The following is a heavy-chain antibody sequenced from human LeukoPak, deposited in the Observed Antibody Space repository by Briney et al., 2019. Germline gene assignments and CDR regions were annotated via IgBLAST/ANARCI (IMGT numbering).Heavy chain of an antibody. V-gene: IGHV4-38-2*02. J-gene: IGHJ4*02. Sequence: ETLSLTCAVSGYSISSGYYWGWIRQPPGKGLEWIGSIYHSGSTYYNPSLKSRVTISVGTSKNQFSLKLSSVTAADTAVYYCARDLHIAVAGTLFDYWGQGTLVTVSS. CDR2: IYHSGST. D-gene: IGHD6-19*01. CDR1: GYSISSGYY. CDR3: ARDLHIAVAGTLFDY.